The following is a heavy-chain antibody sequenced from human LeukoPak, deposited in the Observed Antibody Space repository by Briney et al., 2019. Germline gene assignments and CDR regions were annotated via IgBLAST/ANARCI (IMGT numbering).Heavy chain of an antibody. CDR3: AKVEAEQLLIDY. J-gene: IGHJ4*02. D-gene: IGHD6-13*01. CDR2: ISYDGSNK. V-gene: IGHV3-30*18. Sequence: PGRSLRLSCAASGFTFSSYGMHWVRQAPGKGLEWVAVISYDGSNKYYADSVKGRFTISRDNSKNTLYLQMNSLRAEDTAVYYCAKVEAEQLLIDYWGQGTLVTVSS. CDR1: GFTFSSYG.